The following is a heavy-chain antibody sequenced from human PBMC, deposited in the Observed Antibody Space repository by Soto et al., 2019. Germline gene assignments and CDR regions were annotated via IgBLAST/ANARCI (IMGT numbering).Heavy chain of an antibody. CDR3: ARDFGYTWKSHWFDP. D-gene: IGHD1-20*01. J-gene: IGHJ5*02. V-gene: IGHV3-33*01. Sequence: QVQLVESGGGVVQPWRSLRLSCAASGFTFSSYGMHWIRQAPGKGLEWVAFTWYDGRNNYYADSVKGRFTISRDNSNNTLYLQLHSLRAEDTAVYYCARDFGYTWKSHWFDPWGQGTLVTVSS. CDR1: GFTFSSYG. CDR2: TWYDGRNN.